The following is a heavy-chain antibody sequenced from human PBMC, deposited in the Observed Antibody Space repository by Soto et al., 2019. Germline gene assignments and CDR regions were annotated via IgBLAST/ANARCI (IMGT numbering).Heavy chain of an antibody. Sequence: QLQLQESGPGLVKPSETLSLTCTVSGGSISSSSYYWGWIRQPPGKGLEWIGSIYYSGRTYYNPSLKSRVTISVDTSKNHVSLKLSSVTAADTAVYYCARQGLEWLRLPPDDHWGQGTLVTVSS. CDR1: GGSISSSSYY. CDR3: ARQGLEWLRLPPDDH. V-gene: IGHV4-39*01. J-gene: IGHJ4*02. D-gene: IGHD5-12*01. CDR2: IYYSGRT.